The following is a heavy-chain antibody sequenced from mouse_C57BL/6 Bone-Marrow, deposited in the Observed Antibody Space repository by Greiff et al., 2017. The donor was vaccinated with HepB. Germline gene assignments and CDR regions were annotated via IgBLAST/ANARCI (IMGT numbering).Heavy chain of an antibody. D-gene: IGHD1-1*01. CDR3: ASLTTVAYAMDY. CDR1: GFTFSDYY. CDR2: ISNGGGST. J-gene: IGHJ4*01. V-gene: IGHV5-12*01. Sequence: EVKLVESGGGLVQPGGSLKLSCAASGFTFSDYYMYWVRQTPEKRLEWVAYISNGGGSTYYPDTVKGRFTISRDNAKNTLYLQMSRLKSEDTAMYYCASLTTVAYAMDYWGQGTSVTVSS.